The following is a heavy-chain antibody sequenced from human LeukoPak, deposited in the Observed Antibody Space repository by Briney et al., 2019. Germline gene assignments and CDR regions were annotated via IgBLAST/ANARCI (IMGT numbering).Heavy chain of an antibody. Sequence: SETLSLTCTVSGGSISSYYWSWIRQPPGKGLDWIGYIYYSGSTNYNPSLKSRVTISVDTSKNQFSLKLRSVTAADTAVYYCARVQLAYSYGLFDNWGQGSLVTVSS. J-gene: IGHJ4*02. D-gene: IGHD4-11*01. CDR3: ARVQLAYSYGLFDN. CDR1: GGSISSYY. V-gene: IGHV4-59*12. CDR2: IYYSGST.